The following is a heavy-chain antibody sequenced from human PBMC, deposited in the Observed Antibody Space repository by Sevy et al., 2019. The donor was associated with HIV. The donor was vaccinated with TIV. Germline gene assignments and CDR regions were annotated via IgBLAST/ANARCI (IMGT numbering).Heavy chain of an antibody. CDR2: ISYDGSNK. Sequence: GGSLRLSCAASGFTFSSYGMHWVRQAPGKGLEGVAVISYDGSNKYYADSVKGRFTISRDNSKNTLYLQMNSLRAEDTAVYYCAKLPGAGDGLDYWGQGTLVTVSS. CDR3: AKLPGAGDGLDY. V-gene: IGHV3-30*18. CDR1: GFTFSSYG. D-gene: IGHD7-27*01. J-gene: IGHJ4*02.